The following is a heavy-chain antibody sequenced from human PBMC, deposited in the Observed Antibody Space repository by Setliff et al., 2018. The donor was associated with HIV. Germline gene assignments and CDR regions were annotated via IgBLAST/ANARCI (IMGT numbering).Heavy chain of an antibody. CDR1: GYTFTSHF. Sequence: GASVKVSCKASGYTFTSHFMHWVRQAPGQGLEWMGIINPSDVSTTYAQKFQGRVTMTSDTSTSTVYMELNSLTSDDTAVYYCARGHLDYDYWEDILGNWFDPWGQGTLVTVSS. CDR3: ARGHLDYDYWEDILGNWFDP. D-gene: IGHD3-3*01. V-gene: IGHV1-46*01. CDR2: INPSDVST. J-gene: IGHJ5*02.